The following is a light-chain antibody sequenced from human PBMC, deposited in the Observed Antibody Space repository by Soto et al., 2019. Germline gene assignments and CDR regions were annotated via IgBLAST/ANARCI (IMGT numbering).Light chain of an antibody. CDR2: GAS. CDR3: QQYVYSPWT. CDR1: ERVSSNF. V-gene: IGKV3-20*01. J-gene: IGKJ1*01. Sequence: DIVLTQSPGTLSLSPGERATLSCRASERVSSNFLAWYQQRPGQAPRLLFYGASSRATGIPDRFSGSGSGTDFALTITRLEPEGFAVYYCQQYVYSPWTFGQGTKVDIK.